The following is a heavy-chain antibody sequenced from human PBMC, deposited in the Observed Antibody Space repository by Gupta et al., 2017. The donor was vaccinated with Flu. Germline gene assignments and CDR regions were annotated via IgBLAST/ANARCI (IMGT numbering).Heavy chain of an antibody. V-gene: IGHV3-66*02. CDR3: ARYYYDSSGYYYDV. J-gene: IGHJ6*02. CDR1: GFTVSSNY. Sequence: EVQLVESGGGLVQPGGSLRLSCAASGFTVSSNYMSWVRQAPGKGLEWVSVIYSGGSTYYADSVKGRFTISRDNSKNTLYLQMNSLRAEDTAVYYCARYYYDSSGYYYDVWGQGTTVTVSS. CDR2: IYSGGST. D-gene: IGHD3-22*01.